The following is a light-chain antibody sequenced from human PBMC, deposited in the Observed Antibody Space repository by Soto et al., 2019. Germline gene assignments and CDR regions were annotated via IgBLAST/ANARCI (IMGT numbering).Light chain of an antibody. J-gene: IGKJ1*01. CDR1: QAVNTR. CDR2: LAS. CDR3: HQRQSWPRT. Sequence: TQSPATLSSFPGDIVTLSCRASQAVNTRLAWYQHKPGQAPRLLIYLASNRAAGVPARFSGSGSGTDFTLTISDVEPEDFAVYYCHQRQSWPRTFGQGTKVDIK. V-gene: IGKV3-11*01.